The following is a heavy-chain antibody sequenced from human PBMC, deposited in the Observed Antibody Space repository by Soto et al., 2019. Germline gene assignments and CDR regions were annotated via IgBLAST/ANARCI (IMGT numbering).Heavy chain of an antibody. J-gene: IGHJ1*01. D-gene: IGHD2-2*01. CDR1: GFTFSDYY. V-gene: IGHV3-11*01. CDR3: ARDGSSSSCYGYFQQ. CDR2: ISGSGSTI. Sequence: GGSLRLSCAASGFTFSDYYMSWIRQAPGKGLEWVSHISGSGSTIYFADSVKGRFTISRDNAKNSLYLQMNSLRAEDTAVYYCARDGSSSSCYGYFQQWGQGTRVTVSS.